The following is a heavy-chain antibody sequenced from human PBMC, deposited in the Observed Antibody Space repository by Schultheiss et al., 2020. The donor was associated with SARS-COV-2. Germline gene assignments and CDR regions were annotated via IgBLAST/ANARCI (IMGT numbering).Heavy chain of an antibody. Sequence: SQTLSLTCTVSGGSISSYYWSWIRQPPGKGLEWIGEINHSGSTNYNPSLKSRVTISVDTSKNQFSLKLSSVTAADTAVYYCARDRFWSGSDDGMDVWGQGTTVTVSS. CDR3: ARDRFWSGSDDGMDV. D-gene: IGHD3-3*01. CDR2: INHSGST. CDR1: GGSISSYY. V-gene: IGHV4-34*01. J-gene: IGHJ6*02.